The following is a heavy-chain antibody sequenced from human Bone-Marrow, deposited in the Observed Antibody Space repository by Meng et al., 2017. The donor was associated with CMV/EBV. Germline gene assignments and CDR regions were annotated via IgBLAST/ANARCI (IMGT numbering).Heavy chain of an antibody. CDR3: ARDPHYYYYRMDV. CDR2: ISSSGSTK. J-gene: IGHJ6*01. Sequence: GESLKISCAASGFTFSSYELNWVRQAPGKGLEWVSYISSSGSTKHYADSVKGRFTISRDNAKNSLYLQMNSLRAEDTAVYYCARDPHYYYYRMDVWGQGTTVTFSS. V-gene: IGHV3-48*03. CDR1: GFTFSSYE.